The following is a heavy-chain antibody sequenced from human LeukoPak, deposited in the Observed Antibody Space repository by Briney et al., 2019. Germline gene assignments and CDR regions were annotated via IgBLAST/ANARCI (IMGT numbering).Heavy chain of an antibody. CDR3: AREYCGGDCYPPPWGYYGMDV. Sequence: ASVKVSCKASGYTFIDYDIHWVRQAPGQGLEWMGRINPKSGGTDLAQKFQGWVTMTRDTSISTAYMELSRLRSDDTAVYYCAREYCGGDCYPPPWGYYGMDVWGQGTTVTVSS. J-gene: IGHJ6*02. V-gene: IGHV1-2*04. D-gene: IGHD2-21*02. CDR1: GYTFIDYD. CDR2: INPKSGGT.